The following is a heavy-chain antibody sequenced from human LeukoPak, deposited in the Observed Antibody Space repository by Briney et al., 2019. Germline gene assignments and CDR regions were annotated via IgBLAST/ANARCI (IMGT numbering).Heavy chain of an antibody. CDR2: INWNGGRT. CDR3: AELGITMIGGV. V-gene: IGHV3-20*04. Sequence: GGSLRLSCAASGFTFDDYGMSWVRQAPGKGLEWVSGINWNGGRTGYADSVKGRFTISRDNAKNSLYLQMNSLRAEDTAVYYCAELGITMIGGVWGKGTTVTISS. J-gene: IGHJ6*04. CDR1: GFTFDDYG. D-gene: IGHD3-10*02.